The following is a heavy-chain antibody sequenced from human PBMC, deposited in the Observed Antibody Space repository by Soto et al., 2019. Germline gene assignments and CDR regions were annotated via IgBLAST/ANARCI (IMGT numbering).Heavy chain of an antibody. D-gene: IGHD2-21*02. CDR1: GFTFSSHI. CDR2: INRDSSSI. CDR3: LNRDHY. Sequence: EEQLVESGGGLVQPGGSLRLSCAASGFTFSSHIMTWVRQAPGKGLEWVSSINRDSSSIYYADSVKGRFTISRDNAQNSLYLQKNSLRADETAGYFRLNRDHYVGQGTLVTVSS. V-gene: IGHV3-48*01. J-gene: IGHJ4*02.